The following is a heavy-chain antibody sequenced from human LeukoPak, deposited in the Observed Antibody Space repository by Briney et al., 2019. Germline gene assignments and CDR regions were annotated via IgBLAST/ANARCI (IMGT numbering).Heavy chain of an antibody. CDR2: IYSGGST. CDR1: GFTVSSSY. CDR3: ARDVSLYCSSATCFHDAFDI. D-gene: IGHD2-2*01. Sequence: GGSLRLSCAASGFTVSSSYMSWVRQAPGKGLEWVSVIYSGGSTDYADSVKGRFTISRDNSKNTLYLQMNSLRAEDTAVYYCARDVSLYCSSATCFHDAFDIWGQGTMVTISS. V-gene: IGHV3-66*02. J-gene: IGHJ3*02.